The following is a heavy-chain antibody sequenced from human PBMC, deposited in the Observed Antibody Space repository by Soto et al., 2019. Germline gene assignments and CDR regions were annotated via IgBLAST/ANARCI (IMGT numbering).Heavy chain of an antibody. J-gene: IGHJ5*02. D-gene: IGHD3-22*01. CDR1: GGSISSGY. V-gene: IGHV4-59*01. CDR2: ISLGGSI. CDR3: TGAHYDIDGYIRDP. Sequence: QVQPQESGPGLVKPSETLSLTCSVSGGSISSGYWTWIRPPPGKGLEWIGCISLGGSINYKPSPKSRVIISVDAAKNQFSLSLSSVTAADTAVYYCTGAHYDIDGYIRDPWGQGTSVTVSS.